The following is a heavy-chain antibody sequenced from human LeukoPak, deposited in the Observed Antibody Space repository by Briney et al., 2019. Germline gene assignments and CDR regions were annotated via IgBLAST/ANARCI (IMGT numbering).Heavy chain of an antibody. CDR2: ISGYNGHT. J-gene: IGHJ4*02. D-gene: IGHD6-19*01. CDR1: GYIFSTYG. CDR3: ARDKDLGAVAGTFDS. V-gene: IGHV1-18*01. Sequence: ASVKVSCKASGYIFSTYGISWVRQAPGQGLEWMGWISGYNGHTKYAQRFQGRVTMTTDTSTSTAYMELTSLTSDDTAVYYCARDKDLGAVAGTFDSWGQGTLVTVSS.